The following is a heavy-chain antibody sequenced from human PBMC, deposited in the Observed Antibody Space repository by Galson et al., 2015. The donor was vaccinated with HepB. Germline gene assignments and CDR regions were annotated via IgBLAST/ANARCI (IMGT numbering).Heavy chain of an antibody. CDR1: GFAFSRYW. V-gene: IGHV3-7*01. CDR2: IKEDGSEK. Sequence: SLRLSCAASGFAFSRYWMSWVRQAPGKGLEWVANIKEDGSEKYYVDSVKGRFTISRDNAKNSLWLQMSSLRVEDTAVYYCARDRVVPGGGDWFDPWGQGTLVTVSS. J-gene: IGHJ5*02. D-gene: IGHD2-2*01. CDR3: ARDRVVPGGGDWFDP.